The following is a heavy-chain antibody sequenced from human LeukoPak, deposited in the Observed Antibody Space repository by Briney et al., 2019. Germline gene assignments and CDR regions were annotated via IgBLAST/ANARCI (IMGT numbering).Heavy chain of an antibody. CDR1: GGTFSSYA. D-gene: IGHD6-13*01. V-gene: IGHV1-69*01. Sequence: ASVKVSCKASGGTFSSYAISWVRQAPGQGLEWMGGIIPNFGTANYAQKFQGRVTITADESTSTAYMELSSLRSEDTAVYYCAREEGSSSSNWFDPWGQGTLVTVSS. J-gene: IGHJ5*02. CDR2: IIPNFGTA. CDR3: AREEGSSSSNWFDP.